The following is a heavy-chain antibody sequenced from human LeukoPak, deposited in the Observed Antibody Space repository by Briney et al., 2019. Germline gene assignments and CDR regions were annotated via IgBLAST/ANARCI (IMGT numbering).Heavy chain of an antibody. CDR1: GFTFSVD. Sequence: GGSLRLSCAASGFTFSVDIHWVRQAPGKGLEWVSVLSYDGTNKYYADSVKGRFSISRDNSKNTASLQMNSLRDEDTAVYYCATGPYYGSETSCYWGRGTLVTVSS. D-gene: IGHD3-10*01. CDR2: LSYDGTNK. V-gene: IGHV3-33*01. CDR3: ATGPYYGSETSCY. J-gene: IGHJ4*02.